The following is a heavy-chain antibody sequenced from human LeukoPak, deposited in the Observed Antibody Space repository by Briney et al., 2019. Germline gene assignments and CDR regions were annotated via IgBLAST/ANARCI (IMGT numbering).Heavy chain of an antibody. CDR3: ARGAPGIAVAGTFDY. J-gene: IGHJ4*02. V-gene: IGHV3-48*03. D-gene: IGHD6-19*01. CDR2: ISSSGSTI. CDR1: GFTFSSYE. Sequence: GGSLRLSCAASGFTFSSYEMNWVRQAPGKGLEWVSYISSSGSTIYYAGSVKGRFTISRDNAKNSLYLQMNSLRAEDTAVYYCARGAPGIAVAGTFDYWGQGTLVTVSS.